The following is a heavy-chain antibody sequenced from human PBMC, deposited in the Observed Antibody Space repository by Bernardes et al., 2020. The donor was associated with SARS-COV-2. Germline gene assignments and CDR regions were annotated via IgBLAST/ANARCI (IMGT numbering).Heavy chain of an antibody. V-gene: IGHV4-59*01. CDR2: THYSGRT. D-gene: IGHD4-17*01. Sequence: SETLSLTCTVSGDSHDNFYWGWIRQPPGKGLEYIGYTHYSGRTKYNPSLKSRITMSVDTSKKQFSLQLSSVIEADTAVYYCATDRNYGDYIRYFDFWGRGILVTVSS. CDR3: ATDRNYGDYIRYFDF. J-gene: IGHJ2*01. CDR1: GDSHDNFY.